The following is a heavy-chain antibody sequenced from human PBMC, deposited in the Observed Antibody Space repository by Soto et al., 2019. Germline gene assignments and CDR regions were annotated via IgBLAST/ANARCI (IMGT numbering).Heavy chain of an antibody. CDR3: ANNDRTAVAGQIDY. CDR2: IRGTTSGSSTNT. Sequence: PGGSLRLSCAASGFTFSIYSMNWVRQAPWKGREWVAFIRGTTSGSSTNTYYADSVKGRFTIFRDNAKDTLYLQMNSLRAADTAVYYCANNDRTAVAGQIDYWGQGTLVTVSS. V-gene: IGHV3-48*01. D-gene: IGHD6-13*01. J-gene: IGHJ4*02. CDR1: GFTFSIYS.